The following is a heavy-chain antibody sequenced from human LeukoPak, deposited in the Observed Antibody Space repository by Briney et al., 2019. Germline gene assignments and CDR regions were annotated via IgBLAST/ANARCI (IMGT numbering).Heavy chain of an antibody. CDR1: GGSISSGGYY. Sequence: SETLPLTCTVSGGSISSGGYYWSWIRQHPGKGLEWIGYIYYSGSTYYNPSLKSRVTISVDRSKNQFSLKLSSVTAADTAVYYCAATGYYYYYMDVWGKGTTVTVSS. CDR3: AATGYYYYYMDV. J-gene: IGHJ6*03. V-gene: IGHV4-31*03. CDR2: IYYSGST.